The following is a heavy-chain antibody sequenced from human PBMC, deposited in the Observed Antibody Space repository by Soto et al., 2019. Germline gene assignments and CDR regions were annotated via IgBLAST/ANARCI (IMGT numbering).Heavy chain of an antibody. V-gene: IGHV3-23*01. J-gene: IGHJ4*02. D-gene: IGHD3-10*01. CDR2: LSGGGGGT. CDR1: GFTFSSYA. Sequence: EVQLLESGGGLVQPGGSLRLSCAASGFTFSSYAMSWVRQAPGKGLEWVSSLSGGGGGTYYADSVKGRFTISRDNSKNTLYRQVNSLRAEDTAVYYCAKGRAGDFDYWGQGTLVTVSS. CDR3: AKGRAGDFDY.